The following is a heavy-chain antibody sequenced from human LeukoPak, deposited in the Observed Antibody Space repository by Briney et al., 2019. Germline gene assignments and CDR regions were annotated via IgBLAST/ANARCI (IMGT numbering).Heavy chain of an antibody. Sequence: SGTLSLTCTVSGGSITSDYRNWIRQPPGKGLEWIGSIYYSGSTYYNPSLMSRVTISVDTSKNQFSLKLTSVTAADTAVYYCARREVGAYWYFDLWGRGTLVTVSS. CDR2: IYYSGST. CDR1: GGSITSDY. CDR3: ARREVGAYWYFDL. D-gene: IGHD1-26*01. J-gene: IGHJ2*01. V-gene: IGHV4-59*08.